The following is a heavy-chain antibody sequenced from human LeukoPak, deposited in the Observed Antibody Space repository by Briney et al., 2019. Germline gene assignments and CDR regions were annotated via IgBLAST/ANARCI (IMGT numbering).Heavy chain of an antibody. CDR1: GGSISSYY. J-gene: IGHJ4*02. V-gene: IGHV4-4*07. D-gene: IGHD3-16*01. CDR2: IYSSGST. CDR3: ARVGDYALKD. Sequence: SQTLSLTCTVSGGSISSYYWSWVRQPAGKGLEWIGRIYSSGSTNYNPSLKSRVTMSVDTSKNQCTLKLTSVTAADTAVYYCARVGDYALKDWGQGTLVTVSS.